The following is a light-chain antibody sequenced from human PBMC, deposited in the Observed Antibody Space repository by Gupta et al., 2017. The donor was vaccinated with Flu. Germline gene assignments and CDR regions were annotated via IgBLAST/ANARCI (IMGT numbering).Light chain of an antibody. CDR3: HQEGSTPYM. Sequence: EIVLTHSPGTLSLSPGERATLSCRASQNVSRSYLAWYQQKGGQAPRLLIYGASSRATGIPDRFSGSGSGTDFTLTISRREPEDSAVFYCHQEGSTPYMFGQGTKMEI. CDR2: GAS. J-gene: IGKJ2*01. V-gene: IGKV3-20*01. CDR1: QNVSRSY.